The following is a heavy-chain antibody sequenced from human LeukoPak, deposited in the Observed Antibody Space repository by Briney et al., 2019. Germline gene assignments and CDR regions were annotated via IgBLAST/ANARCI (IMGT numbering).Heavy chain of an antibody. J-gene: IGHJ1*01. CDR3: AKFSGWYN. D-gene: IGHD6-19*01. Sequence: GGSLRLSCAASGFTFSSYAMHWVRQAPGKGLEWVAVISYDGSNKYYADSVKGRFTISRDNSKNTLYLQMNSLRAEDTAVYYCAKFSGWYNWGQGTLVTVSS. CDR1: GFTFSSYA. V-gene: IGHV3-30-3*02. CDR2: ISYDGSNK.